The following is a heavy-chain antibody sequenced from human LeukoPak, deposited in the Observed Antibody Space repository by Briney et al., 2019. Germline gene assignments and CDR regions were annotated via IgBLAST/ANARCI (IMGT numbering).Heavy chain of an antibody. D-gene: IGHD6-19*01. V-gene: IGHV3-21*04. J-gene: IGHJ4*02. CDR2: ISSSSSYI. CDR1: GFTFSSYS. CDR3: ARHRPYSSGWRHFDY. Sequence: GGSQRLSCAASGFTFSSYSMNWVRQAPGKGLEWVSSISSSSSYIYYADSVKGRFTISRDNAKNSLYLQMNSLRAEDTAVYYCARHRPYSSGWRHFDYWGQGTLVTVSS.